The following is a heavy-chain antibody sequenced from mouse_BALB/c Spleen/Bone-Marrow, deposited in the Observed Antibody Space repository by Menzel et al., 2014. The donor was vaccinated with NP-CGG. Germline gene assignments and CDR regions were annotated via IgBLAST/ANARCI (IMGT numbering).Heavy chain of an antibody. CDR1: GYTFTDYY. D-gene: IGHD3-3*01. J-gene: IGHJ3*01. CDR3: AREGDPGAWFAY. V-gene: IGHV1-77*01. CDR2: IYPGSGNT. Sequence: QVHVKQSGAELARPGASVKLSCKASGYTFTDYYINWVKRRTGQGLEWIGEIYPGSGNTYYNEKFKGKATLTADKSSSTAYMQLSSLTSEDSAVYFCAREGDPGAWFAYWGQGTLVTVSA.